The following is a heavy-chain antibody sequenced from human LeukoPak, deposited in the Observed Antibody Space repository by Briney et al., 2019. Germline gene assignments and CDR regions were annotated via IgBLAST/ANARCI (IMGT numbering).Heavy chain of an antibody. CDR1: GYSISSGYY. V-gene: IGHV4-38-2*01. Sequence: SETLSLTCAVSGYSISSGYYWGWIRQPPGKGLEWIGSIYHSWSTYYNPSLKSRVTISVDTSKNQFSLKLSSVTAADTAVYYCARRYCSSTSCSPYYYYYMDVWGKGTTVTVSS. CDR2: IYHSWST. D-gene: IGHD2-2*01. CDR3: ARRYCSSTSCSPYYYYYMDV. J-gene: IGHJ6*03.